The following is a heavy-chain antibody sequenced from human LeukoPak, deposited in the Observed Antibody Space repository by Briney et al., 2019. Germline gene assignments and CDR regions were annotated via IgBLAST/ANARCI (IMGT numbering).Heavy chain of an antibody. D-gene: IGHD2-2*01. CDR3: ARVSVVPAAIAGGYYYYYMDV. V-gene: IGHV3-21*01. CDR1: GFTFGSYS. J-gene: IGHJ6*03. CDR2: ISSSSSYI. Sequence: PGGSLRLSCAASGFTFGSYSMNWVRQAPGKGLEWVSSISSSSSYIYYADSVKGRFTISRDNAKNSLYLQMNSLRAEDTAVYYCARVSVVPAAIAGGYYYYYMDVWGKGTTVTVSS.